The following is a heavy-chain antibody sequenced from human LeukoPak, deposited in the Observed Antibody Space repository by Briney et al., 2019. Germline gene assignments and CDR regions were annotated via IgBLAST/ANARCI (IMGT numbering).Heavy chain of an antibody. CDR1: GFTFSDCN. V-gene: IGHV3-48*01. CDR3: AIESSRGY. J-gene: IGHJ4*02. D-gene: IGHD3-10*01. CDR2: ISSGSSTI. Sequence: GGSLRLSCAASGFTFSDCNMNWVRQAPGKGLEWVSYISSGSSTIYYADSVKGRFTISRDNSKNTLYLQMNSLRAEDTAVYYCAIESSRGYWGQGTLVTVSS.